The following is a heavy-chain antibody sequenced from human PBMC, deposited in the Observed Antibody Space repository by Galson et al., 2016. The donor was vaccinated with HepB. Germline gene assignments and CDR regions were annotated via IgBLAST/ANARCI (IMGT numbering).Heavy chain of an antibody. Sequence: SLRLSCAASGFTFSRYWMSWVRQAPGKGLEWVANIKKDGSKKYYVDSVKGRFTISRDNANNSVFLQMNSLRAEDMAIYYCARDRGGEIIRGFDYWGQGTLITVSS. D-gene: IGHD3-10*01. CDR2: IKKDGSKK. CDR1: GFTFSRYW. V-gene: IGHV3-7*01. J-gene: IGHJ4*02. CDR3: ARDRGGEIIRGFDY.